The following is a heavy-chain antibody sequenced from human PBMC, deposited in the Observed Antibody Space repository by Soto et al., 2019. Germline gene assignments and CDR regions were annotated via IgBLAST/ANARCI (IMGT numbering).Heavy chain of an antibody. J-gene: IGHJ5*02. CDR3: ASGPVGYCSSSSCHAYRFDP. Sequence: PGGSLRLSCAASGFTFSSFAMSWVRQAPGKGLEWVSAITGSGDATFYADSVRGRFTISRDNSKNTLYLQMNSLGAEDTALYYCASGPVGYCSSSSCHAYRFDPWGQGTLVNVSS. V-gene: IGHV3-23*01. CDR1: GFTFSSFA. D-gene: IGHD2-2*01. CDR2: ITGSGDAT.